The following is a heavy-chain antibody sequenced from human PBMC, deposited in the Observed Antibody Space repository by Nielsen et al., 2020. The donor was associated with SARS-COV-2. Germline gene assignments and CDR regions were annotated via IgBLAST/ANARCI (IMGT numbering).Heavy chain of an antibody. CDR1: GFTFDDYG. Sequence: GGSLRLSCAASGFTFDDYGMSWVRQAPGKGLEWVSGINWNGGSTGYADSVKGRFTISRDNSKNTLYLQMNSLRAEDTAVYYCAREDYYDSSGAFDIWGQGTMVTVSS. CDR2: INWNGGST. CDR3: AREDYYDSSGAFDI. J-gene: IGHJ3*02. V-gene: IGHV3-20*04. D-gene: IGHD3-22*01.